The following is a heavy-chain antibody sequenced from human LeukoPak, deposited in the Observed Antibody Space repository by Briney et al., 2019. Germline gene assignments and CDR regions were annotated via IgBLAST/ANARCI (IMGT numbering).Heavy chain of an antibody. CDR2: IYSGGST. V-gene: IGHV3-66*01. CDR3: ARVGRITMVRGGFDY. CDR1: GFTVSSNY. D-gene: IGHD3-10*01. J-gene: IGHJ4*02. Sequence: GGSLRLSCAASGFTVSSNYMSWVRQAPGKGLEWVSVIYSGGSTYYADSVKGRFTISRDNSKNTLYLQMNSLRAEDTAVYYCARVGRITMVRGGFDYWGQGTLVTVSS.